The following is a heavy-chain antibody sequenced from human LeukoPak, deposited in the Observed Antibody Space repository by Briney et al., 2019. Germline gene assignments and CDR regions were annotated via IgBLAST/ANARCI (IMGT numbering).Heavy chain of an antibody. D-gene: IGHD3-22*01. Sequence: SETLSLTCTVSGGSISSSSHYWGWIRQPPGKGLEWIGSIYSSGSSFYNPSLKSRVTISLDTSKNQFSLKLSSVTAADTAVYYCARLFRYYDSSAYPTFDYWGQGTLVTVSS. CDR3: ARLFRYYDSSAYPTFDY. V-gene: IGHV4-39*01. CDR2: IYSSGSS. CDR1: GGSISSSSHY. J-gene: IGHJ4*02.